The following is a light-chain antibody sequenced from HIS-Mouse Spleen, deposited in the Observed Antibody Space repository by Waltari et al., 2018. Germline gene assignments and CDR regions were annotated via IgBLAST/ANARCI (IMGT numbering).Light chain of an antibody. Sequence: SYVLTQPPSVSVAPGKTARITWGGNNIGSKSEHWYQQKPGQAPVLVVYADSDRPSGIPERFSGSNSGNTATLTISRVEAGDEADYYCQVWDSSSDHYVFGTGTKVTVL. CDR2: ADS. J-gene: IGLJ1*01. V-gene: IGLV3-21*03. CDR3: QVWDSSSDHYV. CDR1: NIGSKS.